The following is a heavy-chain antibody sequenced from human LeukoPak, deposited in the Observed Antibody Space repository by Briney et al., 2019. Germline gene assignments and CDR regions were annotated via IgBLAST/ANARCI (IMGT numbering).Heavy chain of an antibody. Sequence: ETVSLTCSVSGGSISTYYWSWIRQPAGKGLEWIAQRHITRSNNFNPSLKSRFSISMDTPNKQFSLMMSSVTAADTAIYYCAGRGLSTGWTFDYWGHG. CDR1: GGSISTYY. CDR3: AGRGLSTGWTFDY. CDR2: RHITRSN. V-gene: IGHV4-4*07. J-gene: IGHJ4*03. D-gene: IGHD6-19*01.